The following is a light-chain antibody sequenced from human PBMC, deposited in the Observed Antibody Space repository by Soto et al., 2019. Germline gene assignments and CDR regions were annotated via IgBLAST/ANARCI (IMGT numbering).Light chain of an antibody. CDR1: QSINYNY. V-gene: IGKV3-20*01. J-gene: IGKJ1*01. CDR2: GAS. CDR3: QQYGSPPPWT. Sequence: EIVLTQSPGTLSLSPGERATLSCRASQSINYNYLAWFQQKPGQPPRLLIYGASSRATGTPDRFSGSGSGRDFTLTINRLESEDFAVYYCQQYGSPPPWTVGHGTRVEI.